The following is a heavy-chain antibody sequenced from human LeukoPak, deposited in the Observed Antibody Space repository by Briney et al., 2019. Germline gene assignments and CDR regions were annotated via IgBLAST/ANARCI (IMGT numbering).Heavy chain of an antibody. J-gene: IGHJ4*02. Sequence: PSETLSLTCSVSGGSTNSYYWSWIRQSGGKGLEWIGRIYSSGSTVYDPSLNSRLTMSIDTSKNQFSLTLKSVTATDTAVYYCARVKASSTSWTFDQWGQGALVTVSS. D-gene: IGHD2-2*01. V-gene: IGHV4-4*07. CDR3: ARVKASSTSWTFDQ. CDR1: GGSTNSYY. CDR2: IYSSGST.